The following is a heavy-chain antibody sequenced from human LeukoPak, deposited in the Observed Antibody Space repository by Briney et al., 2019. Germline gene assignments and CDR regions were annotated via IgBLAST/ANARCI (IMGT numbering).Heavy chain of an antibody. Sequence: NPSETLSLTCAVYGGSFSGYYWSWIRQPPGKGLEWIGEINHSGSTNYNPSLKSRVTISVDTSKNQFSLKLSSVTAADTAVYYCARGLRITMVRGVKNWFDPWGQGTLVTVSS. CDR2: INHSGST. CDR3: ARGLRITMVRGVKNWFDP. V-gene: IGHV4-34*01. D-gene: IGHD3-10*01. J-gene: IGHJ5*02. CDR1: GGSFSGYY.